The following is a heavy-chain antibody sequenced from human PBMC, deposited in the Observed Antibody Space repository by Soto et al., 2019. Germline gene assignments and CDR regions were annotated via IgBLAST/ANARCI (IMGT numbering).Heavy chain of an antibody. J-gene: IGHJ4*02. D-gene: IGHD3-22*01. CDR2: INPSGGST. V-gene: IGHV1-46*01. CDR1: GYTFTSYY. CDR3: ARDKNYYDSSGYPNYYFDY. Sequence: GASVKFSCKASGYTFTSYYMHWVRQAPGQGLEWMGIINPSGGSTSYAQKFQGRVTMTRDTSTSTVYMELSSLRSEDTAVYYCARDKNYYDSSGYPNYYFDYWGQGTLVTVSS.